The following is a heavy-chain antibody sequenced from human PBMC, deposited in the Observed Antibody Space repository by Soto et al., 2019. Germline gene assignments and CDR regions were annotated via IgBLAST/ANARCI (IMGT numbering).Heavy chain of an antibody. J-gene: IGHJ4*02. CDR1: GYTFTRYY. CDR2: ISAYNGNT. CDR3: ARVVDYGEQGDY. D-gene: IGHD4-17*01. V-gene: IGHV1-18*01. Sequence: ASVKVSCKASGYTFTRYYINWVRQAPGQGLEWMGWISAYNGNTNYAQKLQGRVTMTTDTSTSTAYMELRSLRSDDTAVYYCARVVDYGEQGDYWGQGTLVTVSS.